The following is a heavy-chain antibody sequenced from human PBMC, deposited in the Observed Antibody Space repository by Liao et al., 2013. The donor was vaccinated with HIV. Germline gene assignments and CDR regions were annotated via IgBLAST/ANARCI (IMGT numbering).Heavy chain of an antibody. CDR2: IYYSGST. J-gene: IGHJ3*02. CDR1: GGSISSYY. CDR3: ARDADYGDYDAFDI. D-gene: IGHD4-17*01. V-gene: IGHV4-59*01. Sequence: QVQLQESGPGLVKPSETLSLTCTVSGGSISSYYWSWIRQPAGKGLEWIGYIYYSGSTKYNPSLKSRVTISVDTSKNQFSLKLSSVTAADTAVYYCARDADYGDYDAFDIWGQGTMVTVSS.